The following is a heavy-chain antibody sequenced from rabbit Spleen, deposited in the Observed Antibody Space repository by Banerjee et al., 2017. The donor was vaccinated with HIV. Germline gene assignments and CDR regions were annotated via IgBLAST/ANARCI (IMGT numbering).Heavy chain of an antibody. V-gene: IGHV1S40*01. CDR3: ARDTGSSFSSYGMDL. CDR2: IAGSSSGFT. J-gene: IGHJ6*01. CDR1: GFSFSSSDY. D-gene: IGHD8-1*01. Sequence: QSLEESGGDLVKPEGSLALTCKASGFSFSSSDYICWVRQAPGKGLEWISCIAGSSSGFTYSATWAKGRFTCSKTSSTTVTLQMTSLTVADTATYFCARDTGSSFSSYGMDLWGPGTWSPS.